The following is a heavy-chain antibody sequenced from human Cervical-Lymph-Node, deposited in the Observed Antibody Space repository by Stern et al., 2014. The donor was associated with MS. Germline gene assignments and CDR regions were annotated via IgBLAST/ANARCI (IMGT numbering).Heavy chain of an antibody. CDR3: ARERGMATSIRSSYYYGMDV. V-gene: IGHV3-74*01. D-gene: IGHD5-24*01. CDR1: GFTFSSYW. Sequence: EVQLVESGGGLVQPGGSLRLSCAASGFTFSSYWMHWVRQAPGKGLVWVSRIKSDGSSASYADSVKGRFTISRDNAKNTLYLQMNSLRAEDTALYYCARERGMATSIRSSYYYGMDVWGQGTTVTVSS. CDR2: IKSDGSSA. J-gene: IGHJ6*02.